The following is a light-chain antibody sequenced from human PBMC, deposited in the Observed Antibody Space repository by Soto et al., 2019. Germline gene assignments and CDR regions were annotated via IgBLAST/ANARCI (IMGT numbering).Light chain of an antibody. V-gene: IGKV3-11*01. J-gene: IGKJ2*01. Sequence: EIVLTQSPATLSLSPGERATLSCRASQSVSSYLAWYQQKPGQAPRLLIYDASNRATGIPARFSGSGSGTDFTLTISSLGPEDFAVYYCHQRSNWPPTYTFGQGTKLEIK. CDR3: HQRSNWPPTYT. CDR2: DAS. CDR1: QSVSSY.